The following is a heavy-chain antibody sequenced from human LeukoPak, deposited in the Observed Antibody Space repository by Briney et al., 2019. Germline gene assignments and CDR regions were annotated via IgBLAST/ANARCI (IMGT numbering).Heavy chain of an antibody. V-gene: IGHV5-51*01. Sequence: GESLKISCKGSGYSFTSYWIGWVRQMPGKGLEWMGIIYPGDSDTRYSPSFQGQVTISADKSISTAYLQWSSLKASDTAMYYCARLPYSSGWYEYDGMDVWGQGTTVTVSS. D-gene: IGHD6-13*01. CDR3: ARLPYSSGWYEYDGMDV. CDR1: GYSFTSYW. J-gene: IGHJ6*02. CDR2: IYPGDSDT.